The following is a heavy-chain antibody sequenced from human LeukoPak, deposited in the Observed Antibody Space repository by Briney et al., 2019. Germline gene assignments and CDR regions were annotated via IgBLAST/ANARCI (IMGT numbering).Heavy chain of an antibody. Sequence: GGSLRLSCAASGFTFSGYAMSWVRQAPGKGLEWVSVISGSGSSTYHAGSVKGRFTISRDNSKNTLYLQMNSLRAEDTAVYYCARGDTPTYCSTATCYLLDYWGQGTLVTVSS. CDR1: GFTFSGYA. CDR2: ISGSGSST. CDR3: ARGDTPTYCSTATCYLLDY. D-gene: IGHD2-2*01. V-gene: IGHV3-23*01. J-gene: IGHJ4*02.